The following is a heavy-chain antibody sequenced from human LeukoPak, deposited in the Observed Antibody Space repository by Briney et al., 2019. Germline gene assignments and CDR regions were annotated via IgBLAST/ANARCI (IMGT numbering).Heavy chain of an antibody. CDR3: ARDLGVHCSGGSCTAFDI. D-gene: IGHD2-15*01. Sequence: GGSLRLSCAASGFTFSSYEMNWVRQAPGKGLEWVSYISSSGSTIYYADSVKGRFTISRANAKKSLYLQMNSLRAEDTAVYYCARDLGVHCSGGSCTAFDIWGQGTVVTVSS. J-gene: IGHJ3*02. V-gene: IGHV3-48*03. CDR2: ISSSGSTI. CDR1: GFTFSSYE.